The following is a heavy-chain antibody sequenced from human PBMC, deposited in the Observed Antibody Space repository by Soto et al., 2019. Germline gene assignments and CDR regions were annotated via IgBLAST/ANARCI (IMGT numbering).Heavy chain of an antibody. V-gene: IGHV4-34*01. Sequence: QVQLQQWGAGLLKASETLSLTCAVYGGSFSGYYWSWIRQPPGKGLEWIGEINHSGSTNYNPSLKSRVTISVDTSKNQFSLKLSSVTAADTAVYYCARGPIVEARGGFGFDSWGQGTLVTVSS. CDR3: ARGPIVEARGGFGFDS. D-gene: IGHD1-26*01. J-gene: IGHJ5*01. CDR2: INHSGST. CDR1: GGSFSGYY.